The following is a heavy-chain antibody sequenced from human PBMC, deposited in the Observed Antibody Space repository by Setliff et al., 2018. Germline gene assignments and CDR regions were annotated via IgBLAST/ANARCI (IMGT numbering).Heavy chain of an antibody. CDR1: GVDVIERLYY. CDR3: ARHFYPPDFFAH. CDR2: RYYTGTT. D-gene: IGHD3-3*01. J-gene: IGHJ4*02. Sequence: SETLSLTCSASGVDVIERLYYWSWVRQSPGKGLEWIGTRYYTGTTFYNPSLESRAAVSLDASEKKFSLNLRPVTTADTAVYYCARHFYPPDFFAHWGQGLLVTVSS. V-gene: IGHV4-39*01.